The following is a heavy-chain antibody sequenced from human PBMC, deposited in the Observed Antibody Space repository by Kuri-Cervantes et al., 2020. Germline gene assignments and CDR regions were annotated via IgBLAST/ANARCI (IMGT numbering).Heavy chain of an antibody. CDR1: GYTFNGYY. D-gene: IGHD3-16*01. CDR2: INPNSGGT. Sequence: ASVKVSCKASGYTFNGYYMHWVRQAPGQGLEWMGWINPNSGGTNYAQKFQGRVTMTRNTSISTAYMELSSLRSEDTAVYYCARGARRTSNWFDPWGQGTLVTVSS. V-gene: IGHV1-2*02. CDR3: ARGARRTSNWFDP. J-gene: IGHJ5*02.